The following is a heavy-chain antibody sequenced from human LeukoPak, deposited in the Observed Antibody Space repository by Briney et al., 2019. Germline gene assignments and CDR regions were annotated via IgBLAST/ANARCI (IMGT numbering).Heavy chain of an antibody. CDR2: ISYDGSNK. Sequence: GGSLRLSCAASGFTFSSYGMHWVRQAPVKVLEWVAVISYDGSNKYYADSVKGRFTISRDNSKNTLYLQMNSLRAEDTAVYYCAKTIWRGYSDGSGLDVWGQGTTVTVSS. CDR3: AKTIWRGYSDGSGLDV. CDR1: GFTFSSYG. J-gene: IGHJ6*02. D-gene: IGHD5-18*01. V-gene: IGHV3-30*18.